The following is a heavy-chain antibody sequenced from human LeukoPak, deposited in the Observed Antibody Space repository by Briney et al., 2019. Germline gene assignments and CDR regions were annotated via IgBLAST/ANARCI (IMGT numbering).Heavy chain of an antibody. V-gene: IGHV3-48*03. CDR2: ISSSGSTI. D-gene: IGHD5-12*01. Sequence: GGSLRLSCAASGFTFSSYEMNWVRQAPGKGLEWVSYISSSGSTIYYADSVKGRFTISRDNAKNSLYLQMNSLRAEDTAVYYCARAASSGYDPDAFDIWGQGTTVTVSS. J-gene: IGHJ3*02. CDR1: GFTFSSYE. CDR3: ARAASSGYDPDAFDI.